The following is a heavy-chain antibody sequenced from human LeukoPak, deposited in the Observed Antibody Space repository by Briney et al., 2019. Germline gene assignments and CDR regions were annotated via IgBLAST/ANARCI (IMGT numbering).Heavy chain of an antibody. V-gene: IGHV4-59*08. CDR1: GGSISSYY. J-gene: IGHJ4*02. CDR3: ARHADSSGYYYHFDY. CDR2: IHYRGST. D-gene: IGHD3-22*01. Sequence: SETLSLTCGVSGGSISSYYWSWIRQSPEKGLEWIGYIHYRGSTNYNPSLKSLLTISVNTSKNHFSLKLSSVTAADTAVYYCARHADSSGYYYHFDYWGQGALVTVSS.